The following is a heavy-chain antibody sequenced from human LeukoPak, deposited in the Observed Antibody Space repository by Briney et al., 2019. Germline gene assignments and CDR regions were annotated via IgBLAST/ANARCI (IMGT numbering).Heavy chain of an antibody. CDR1: GGSISSSSYY. CDR2: IYYSGST. V-gene: IGHV4-39*01. J-gene: IGHJ4*02. CDR3: ARHDDIVVGAAFDY. Sequence: SETLSLTCTVSGGSISSSSYYWGWNRQPPGKGLEWIGSIYYSGSTYYNPSLKSRVTISVDTSKNQFSLKLSSVTAADTAVYYCARHDDIVVGAAFDYWGQGTLVTVSS. D-gene: IGHD2-2*01.